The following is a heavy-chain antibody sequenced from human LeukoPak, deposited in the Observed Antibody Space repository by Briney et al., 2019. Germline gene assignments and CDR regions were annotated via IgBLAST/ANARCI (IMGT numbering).Heavy chain of an antibody. Sequence: ASVEVSCKASGYTFTRYYMHWVRQAPGQGLEWMGIINPSGGRTSYAQKFQGRVTVTRDMSTSTVYMELSSLRSEDTAVYYCARGGSSWYYYYYYYMDVWGKGTTVTVSS. J-gene: IGHJ6*03. V-gene: IGHV1-46*01. D-gene: IGHD6-13*01. CDR3: ARGGSSWYYYYYYYMDV. CDR2: INPSGGRT. CDR1: GYTFTRYY.